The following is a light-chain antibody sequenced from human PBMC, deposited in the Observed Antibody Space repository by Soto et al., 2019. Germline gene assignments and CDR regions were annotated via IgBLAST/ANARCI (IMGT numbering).Light chain of an antibody. Sequence: DIQMTQSPSSLSASVGDRVTITCQASQDISNYSNWYQQKPGKAPKLLIYDASNLETGVPSRFSGSGSGTDFTFTISSLQPEDIATYYCQQYDNPPLTFGGGTKVDIK. CDR3: QQYDNPPLT. CDR1: QDISNY. J-gene: IGKJ4*01. CDR2: DAS. V-gene: IGKV1-33*01.